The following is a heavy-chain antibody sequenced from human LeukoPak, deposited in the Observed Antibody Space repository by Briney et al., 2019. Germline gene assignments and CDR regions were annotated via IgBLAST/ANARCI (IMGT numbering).Heavy chain of an antibody. D-gene: IGHD3-10*01. J-gene: IGHJ4*02. CDR3: AREDVSPRGDAFDC. CDR2: IYYSGST. CDR1: GGSISSSSYY. Sequence: PSETLSLTCTVSGGSISSSSYYWGWIRQPPGKGLEWIGSIYYSGSTYYNPSLKSRVTISVDTSKNQFSLKLSSVTAADTAVYYCAREDVSPRGDAFDCWGQGTLVTVSS. V-gene: IGHV4-39*07.